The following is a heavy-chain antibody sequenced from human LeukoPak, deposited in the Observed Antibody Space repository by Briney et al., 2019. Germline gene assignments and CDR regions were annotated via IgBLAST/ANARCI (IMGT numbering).Heavy chain of an antibody. J-gene: IGHJ1*01. CDR3: ASGGVGDPTAEREYFQH. CDR1: GYTFTSYY. CDR2: INPSGGST. D-gene: IGHD3-16*01. Sequence: ASVKVSCKASGYTFTSYYMHWVRQAPGQGLEWMGIINPSGGSTSYAQKFQGRVTMTRDTSTSTVYMELSSLRSEDTAVYYCASGGVGDPTAEREYFQHWGQGTLVTASS. V-gene: IGHV1-46*01.